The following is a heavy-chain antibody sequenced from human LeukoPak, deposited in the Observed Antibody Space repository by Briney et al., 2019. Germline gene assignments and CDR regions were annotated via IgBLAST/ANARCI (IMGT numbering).Heavy chain of an antibody. Sequence: GGSLRLSCAASGFTFSHYGVHWVRQAPGKGLEWVAVISYDGSNKYYADSVKGRFTISRDNSKNSLYLQMNSLRAEDTAVYYCATHSSLNRREFQYWGQGTLLTVSS. D-gene: IGHD3-22*01. CDR3: ATHSSLNRREFQY. CDR1: GFTFSHYG. J-gene: IGHJ1*01. V-gene: IGHV3-30*03. CDR2: ISYDGSNK.